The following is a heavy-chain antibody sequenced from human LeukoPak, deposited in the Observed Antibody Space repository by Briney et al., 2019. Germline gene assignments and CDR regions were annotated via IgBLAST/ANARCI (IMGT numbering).Heavy chain of an antibody. CDR1: GGSISSYY. J-gene: IGHJ5*02. CDR3: SSQVPAAGMWSFDP. D-gene: IGHD2-2*01. CDR2: IYYSGST. Sequence: WETLSLTCTVSGGSISSYYWSWIRQPPGKGLEWIGYIYYSGSTNYNPSLKSRVTISVDTSKNQFSLKLSSMTAADTVVYYCSSQVPAAGMWSFDPWGQGTLVTVSS. V-gene: IGHV4-59*01.